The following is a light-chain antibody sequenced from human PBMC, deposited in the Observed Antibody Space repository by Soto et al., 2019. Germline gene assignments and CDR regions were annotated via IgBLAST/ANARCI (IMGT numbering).Light chain of an antibody. CDR3: SSYSSSSALDVI. Sequence: QSVLTQPASVSGSPGQSITISCTGTSIDVGNYDYVSWYQQHPGKAPKLIIYEVSNRPSGVSNRFSGSKSGNTASLTISGLQAEDEADYYCSSYSSSSALDVIFGGGTKLTVL. J-gene: IGLJ2*01. CDR2: EVS. V-gene: IGLV2-14*01. CDR1: SIDVGNYDY.